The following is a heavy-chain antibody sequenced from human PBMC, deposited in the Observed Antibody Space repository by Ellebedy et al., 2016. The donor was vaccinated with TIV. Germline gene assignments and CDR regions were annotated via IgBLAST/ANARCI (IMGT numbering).Heavy chain of an antibody. Sequence: ASVKVSXXASGDSFTDHSFSWVRQAPGQGLEWIGGVIPIFKRTNYAVHGRVTITADESTKMSYMELSSLRSDDTAVYFCAARDIAVSGKDCWGQGTQVTVSS. CDR2: VIPIFKRT. CDR1: GDSFTDHS. CDR3: AARDIAVSGKDC. V-gene: IGHV1-69*13. J-gene: IGHJ4*02. D-gene: IGHD6-19*01.